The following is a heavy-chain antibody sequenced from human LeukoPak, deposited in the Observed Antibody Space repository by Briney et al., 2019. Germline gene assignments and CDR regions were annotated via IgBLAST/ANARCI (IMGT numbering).Heavy chain of an antibody. CDR3: ARDDVDTAMVFDY. CDR1: GGSISSCSYY. D-gene: IGHD5-18*01. J-gene: IGHJ4*02. V-gene: IGHV4-61*02. Sequence: SETLSLTCTVSGGSISSCSYYWSWIRQPAGKGLEWIGRIYTSGITNYNPSLKSRVTISVDTSKNQFSLKLSSVTAADTAVYYCARDDVDTAMVFDYWGQGTLVTVSS. CDR2: IYTSGIT.